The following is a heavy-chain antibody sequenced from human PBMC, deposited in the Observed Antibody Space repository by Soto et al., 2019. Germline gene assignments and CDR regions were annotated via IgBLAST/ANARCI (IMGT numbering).Heavy chain of an antibody. Sequence: SETLSLTCTVSGGSISSSSYYWGWLRPAPGQGLEGIGRIYYIGSTYSTPSPTRRVTISVDTSKNQFSLKLSSVTAAAPAVYYCARTYYDFWSGPRGWFAPWGQGPLATAPQ. CDR1: GGSISSSSYY. V-gene: IGHV4-39*01. J-gene: IGHJ5*02. CDR3: ARTYYDFWSGPRGWFAP. CDR2: IYYIGST. D-gene: IGHD3-3*01.